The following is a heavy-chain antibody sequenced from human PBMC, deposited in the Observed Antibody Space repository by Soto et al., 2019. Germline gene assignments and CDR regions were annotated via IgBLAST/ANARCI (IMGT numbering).Heavy chain of an antibody. CDR1: GYTFIGYY. CDR3: ARPYCSSNSCHGWFAP. J-gene: IGHJ5*02. D-gene: IGHD2-2*01. CDR2: INPDSGGT. V-gene: IGHV1-2*02. Sequence: QVQLVQSGAEVKKPGASVKVSCKASGYTFIGYYIYWVRQAPGQGLEWMGWINPDSGGTNYAQNFQGRVTMTRDTSISTAYMELTRLTSDDTAVYYRARPYCSSNSCHGWFAPWGQGTLVTVSS.